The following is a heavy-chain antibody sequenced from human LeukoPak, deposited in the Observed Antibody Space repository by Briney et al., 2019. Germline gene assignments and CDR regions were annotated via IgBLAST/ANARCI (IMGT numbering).Heavy chain of an antibody. Sequence: GGSLRLSCAASGFTFSSYWMSWIRQAPGKGLEWVSYISSSGSTIYYADSVKGRFTIFRDNAKNSLYLQMNSLRAEDTAVYYCARGDDRGYSYGYVGYYYYYMDVWGKGTTVTISS. V-gene: IGHV3-11*01. CDR1: GFTFSSYW. D-gene: IGHD5-18*01. J-gene: IGHJ6*03. CDR3: ARGDDRGYSYGYVGYYYYYMDV. CDR2: ISSSGSTI.